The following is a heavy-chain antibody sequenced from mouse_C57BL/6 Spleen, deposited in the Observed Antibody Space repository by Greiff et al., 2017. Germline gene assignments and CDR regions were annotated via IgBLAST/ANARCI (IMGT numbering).Heavy chain of an antibody. J-gene: IGHJ2*01. V-gene: IGHV7-3*01. CDR3: ARYGKGWGFDY. CDR1: GFTFTDYY. CDR2: IRNKANGYTT. D-gene: IGHD3-3*01. Sequence: EVNVVESGGGLVQPGGSLSLSCAASGFTFTDYYMSWVRQPPGKALEWLGFIRNKANGYTTEYSASVKGRFTISRDNSQSILYLQMNALRAEDSATYYCARYGKGWGFDYWGQGTTLTVSS.